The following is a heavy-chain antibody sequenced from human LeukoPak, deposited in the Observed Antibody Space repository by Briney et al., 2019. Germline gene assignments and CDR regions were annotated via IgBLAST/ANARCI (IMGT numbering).Heavy chain of an antibody. V-gene: IGHV3-48*03. J-gene: IGHJ4*02. CDR1: GFTFSSYE. D-gene: IGHD3-22*01. Sequence: GGSLRLSCAASGFTFSSYEMNWVRQAPGKGLEWVSYISSSGSTIYYADSVKGRFTISRDNAKNSLYLQMNSLRAEDTAVYYCARESDSSGAGAFDYWGQGTLVTVSS. CDR2: ISSSGSTI. CDR3: ARESDSSGAGAFDY.